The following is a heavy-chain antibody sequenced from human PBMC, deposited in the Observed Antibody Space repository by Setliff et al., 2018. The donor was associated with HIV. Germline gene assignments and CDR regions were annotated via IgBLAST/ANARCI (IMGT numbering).Heavy chain of an antibody. J-gene: IGHJ5*02. D-gene: IGHD3-22*01. CDR1: GFAFSDNP. CDR2: IRGKSDII. CDR3: ARAPLYDSSGYGFDP. Sequence: PGGSLRLSCVASSGFAFSDNPMNWVRQAPGKGLEWISHIRGKSDIIKYAESVMGRFTISRDNAKNSLYLEMNSLRAEDTALYYCARAPLYDSSGYGFDPWGQGTLVTVSS. V-gene: IGHV3-48*01.